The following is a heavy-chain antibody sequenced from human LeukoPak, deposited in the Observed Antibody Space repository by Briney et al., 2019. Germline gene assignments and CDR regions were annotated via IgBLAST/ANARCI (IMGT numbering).Heavy chain of an antibody. J-gene: IGHJ3*02. V-gene: IGHV2-5*02. CDR1: GFSLHTNGVS. D-gene: IGHD3-3*02. CDR2: IYWDDDK. Sequence: ESGLTLVKPTQTLTLTCTFSGFSLHTNGVSVGWIRQPPGKALEWLALIYWDDDKHYSPSLKSRLTITKDTSKNQVVLTMTNMNPVDTATYYCAHSDGSILSEAFDIWGQGTMVTVSS. CDR3: AHSDGSILSEAFDI.